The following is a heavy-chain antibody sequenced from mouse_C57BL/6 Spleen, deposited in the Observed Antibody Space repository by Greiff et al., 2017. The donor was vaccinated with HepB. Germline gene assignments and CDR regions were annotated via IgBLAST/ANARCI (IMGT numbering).Heavy chain of an antibody. D-gene: IGHD4-1*01. V-gene: IGHV1-72*01. J-gene: IGHJ2*01. Sequence: QVQLKQPGAELVKPGASVKLSCKASGYTFTSYWMHWVKQRPGRGLEWIGRIDPNSGGTKYNEKFKSKATLTVDKPSSTAYMQLSSLTSEDSAVYYFAREEHLGLDYWGQGTTLTVSS. CDR3: AREEHLGLDY. CDR1: GYTFTSYW. CDR2: IDPNSGGT.